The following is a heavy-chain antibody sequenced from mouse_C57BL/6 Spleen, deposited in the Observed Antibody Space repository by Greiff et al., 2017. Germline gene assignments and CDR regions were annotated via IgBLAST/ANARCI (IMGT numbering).Heavy chain of an antibody. CDR2: IRNKANNHAT. Sequence: LVESGGGLVQPGGSMKLSCAASGFTFSDAWMDWVRQSPEKGLEWVAEIRNKANNHATYYAESVKGRFTISRDDSKSSVYLQMNSLRAEDTGIYYCTRRHPYLYYAMDYWGQGTSVTVSS. CDR3: TRRHPYLYYAMDY. D-gene: IGHD3-1*01. CDR1: GFTFSDAW. J-gene: IGHJ4*01. V-gene: IGHV6-6*01.